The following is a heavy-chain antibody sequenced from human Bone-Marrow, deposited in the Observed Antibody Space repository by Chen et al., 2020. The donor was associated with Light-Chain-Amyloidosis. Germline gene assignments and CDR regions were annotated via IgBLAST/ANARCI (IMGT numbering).Heavy chain of an antibody. Sequence: QVQLQQWGAGLLKPSETLSLTCAVYGGSFSGYYWSWIRQPPGKGLEWIGEINHSGSTNYNPSLKSRVTISVDTSKSQFSLKLSSVTAADTAVYYCARGPFSMFKPSGSFYVMDVWGQGTTVTVSS. CDR2: INHSGST. CDR1: GGSFSGYY. D-gene: IGHD3-10*02. CDR3: ARGPFSMFKPSGSFYVMDV. V-gene: IGHV4-34*01. J-gene: IGHJ6*02.